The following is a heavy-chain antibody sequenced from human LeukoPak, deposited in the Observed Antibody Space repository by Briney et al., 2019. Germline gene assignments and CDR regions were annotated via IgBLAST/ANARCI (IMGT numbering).Heavy chain of an antibody. V-gene: IGHV3-7*01. CDR2: IKEDGSEK. CDR3: AREDLGLTGYSSGWTDY. J-gene: IGHJ4*02. Sequence: PGGSLRLSCEASGLTLNRDWTAWVRQAPGKGLEWVANIKEDGSEKYYVDSVKGRFTISRDNAKNSLYLQMNTLRAEDTAVYYCAREDLGLTGYSSGWTDYWGQGTLVTVSS. D-gene: IGHD6-19*01. CDR1: GLTLNRDW.